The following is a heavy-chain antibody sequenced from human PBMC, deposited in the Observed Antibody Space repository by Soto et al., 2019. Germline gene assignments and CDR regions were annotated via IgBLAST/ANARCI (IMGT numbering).Heavy chain of an antibody. CDR1: GGSVTSAYW. D-gene: IGHD3-16*01. CDR3: ARRVIRSSGGGFDV. V-gene: IGHV4-4*02. CDR2: VFKDGRT. J-gene: IGHJ3*01. Sequence: QVQLQESGPGLVNPSGTLSLTCAVSGGSVTSAYWWTWMRQPPGKGLEWVGEVFKDGRTTYSPSLKSRVTIAMDKSDNHFSLRLSSVTAADPAVYYCARRVIRSSGGGFDVWGRGTMVTVSS.